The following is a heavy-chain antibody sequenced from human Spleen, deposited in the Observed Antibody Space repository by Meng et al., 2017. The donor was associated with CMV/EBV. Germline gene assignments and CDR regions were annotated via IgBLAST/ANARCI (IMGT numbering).Heavy chain of an antibody. D-gene: IGHD1-26*01. CDR3: ARVYIVGASLLSFDL. CDR2: IYSGGTT. Sequence: SEITVTDKYMTWIRQNPEKGLEWVSIIYSGGTTYYADSVKGRFTISRDNSKNTLYLQMNNLRAEDTAVYYCARVYIVGASLLSFDLWGQGTMVTVSS. CDR1: EITVTDKY. V-gene: IGHV3-53*01. J-gene: IGHJ3*01.